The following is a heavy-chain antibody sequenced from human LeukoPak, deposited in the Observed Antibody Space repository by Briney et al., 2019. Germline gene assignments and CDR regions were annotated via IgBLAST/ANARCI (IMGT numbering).Heavy chain of an antibody. J-gene: IGHJ4*02. V-gene: IGHV3-23*01. CDR3: AKDTPIAAAGTITTLPLGY. CDR2: ISGSGGST. Sequence: PGGSLRLSCAASGFTFSSYAMCWVRQAPGKGLEWVSAISGSGGSTYYADSVKGRFTISRDNSKNTLYLQMNSLRAEDTAVYYCAKDTPIAAAGTITTLPLGYWGQGTLVTVSS. CDR1: GFTFSSYA. D-gene: IGHD6-13*01.